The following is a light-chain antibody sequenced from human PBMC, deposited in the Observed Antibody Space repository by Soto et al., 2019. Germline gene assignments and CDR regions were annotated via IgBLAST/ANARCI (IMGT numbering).Light chain of an antibody. CDR1: XXXXXX. CDR2: GAS. Sequence: DXXMTQXPSSLXPSVXDRVTXTCRXXXXXXXXLNWYQQKAGRAPRLIIYGASNLQTGVPSRFSARGSGTXFTLTXSSLLXXDXXXXXXXXXXXTPVTFGQGTR. V-gene: IGKV1-39*01. J-gene: IGKJ5*01. CDR3: XXXXXTPVT.